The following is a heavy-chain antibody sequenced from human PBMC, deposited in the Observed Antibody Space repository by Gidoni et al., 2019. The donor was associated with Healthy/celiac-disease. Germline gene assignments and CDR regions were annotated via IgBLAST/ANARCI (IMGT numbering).Heavy chain of an antibody. CDR3: ARRPIGEDEYYFDY. CDR2: IYYSGST. V-gene: IGHV4-39*01. J-gene: IGHJ4*02. CDR1: GGSISSSSYY. Sequence: QLPLQESGPGLVKPSETLSLTCTVSGGSISSSSYYWGWIRQPPGKGLEWIGSIYYSGSTYYNPSLKSRVTISVDTSKNQFSLKLSSVTAADTAVYYCARRPIGEDEYYFDYWGQGTLVTVSS. D-gene: IGHD1-26*01.